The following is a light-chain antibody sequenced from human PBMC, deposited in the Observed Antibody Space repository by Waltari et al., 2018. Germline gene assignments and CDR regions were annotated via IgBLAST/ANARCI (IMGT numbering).Light chain of an antibody. J-gene: IGLJ2*01. CDR3: SSYAGNCNLVV. V-gene: IGLV2-23*01. CDR2: EAS. Sequence: QFALPQPASVSGSPGQPITIPCPGTSGDVGGYNLFSGYQQHPGKAPKLRIYEASKRPSGVSNRFSGSKSGNTASLTISGLQAEDEADYYCSSYAGNCNLVVFGGGTKLTVL. CDR1: SGDVGGYNL.